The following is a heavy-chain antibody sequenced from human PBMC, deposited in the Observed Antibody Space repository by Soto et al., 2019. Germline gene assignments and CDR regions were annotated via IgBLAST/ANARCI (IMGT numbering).Heavy chain of an antibody. Sequence: SQTLSLTCAVYGGSVGGYYWSWVRQPPGKGLEWIGEINHSGSITYAPSLKSRVTMSVDTSKNQFSLRLNSVTAADTAVYYCARGEVTTGVFWGQGTQVTVPQ. CDR2: INHSGSI. CDR3: ARGEVTTGVF. J-gene: IGHJ4*02. CDR1: GGSVGGYY. V-gene: IGHV4-34*01. D-gene: IGHD4-17*01.